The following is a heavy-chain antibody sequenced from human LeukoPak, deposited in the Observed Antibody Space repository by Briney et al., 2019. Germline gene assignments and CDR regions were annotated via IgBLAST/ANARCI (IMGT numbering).Heavy chain of an antibody. CDR1: NGSISSYY. CDR2: LYASGNT. D-gene: IGHD1-26*01. CDR3: ARDGAATFSDY. Sequence: PSETLSLTCTVSNGSISSYYWNWTRQPAGKGLEYIGRLYASGNTDSSYSPSLRSRLTMSLDTSKNQLSLKLTSVTAADTAIYYCARDGAATFSDYWGQGALVTVSS. V-gene: IGHV4-4*07. J-gene: IGHJ4*02.